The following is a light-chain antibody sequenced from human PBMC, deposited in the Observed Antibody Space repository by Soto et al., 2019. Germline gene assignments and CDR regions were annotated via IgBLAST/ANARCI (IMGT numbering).Light chain of an antibody. CDR3: QQYNNWPRT. V-gene: IGKV3-15*01. J-gene: IGKJ1*01. CDR2: GAS. Sequence: EVVMTQSPATLSVSPGERVKLSYGASQSVSSNLAWYQQKPGQAPRLLIYGASTRATGIPARFSGSGSGTEFTLTISSLQSEDFAVYYCQQYNNWPRTFGQGTKV. CDR1: QSVSSN.